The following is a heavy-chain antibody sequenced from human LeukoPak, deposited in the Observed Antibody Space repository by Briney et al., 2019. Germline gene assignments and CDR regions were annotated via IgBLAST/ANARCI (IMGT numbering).Heavy chain of an antibody. CDR3: ARDLTWSHSLRSYYYYYMDV. CDR2: ISYDGSNK. Sequence: PGGSLRLSCAASGFTFSSYAMHWVRQAPGKGLEWVAVISYDGSNKYYADSVKGRFTISRDNSKNTLYLQMNSLRAEDTAVYYCARDLTWSHSLRSYYYYYMDVWGKGTTVTVSS. V-gene: IGHV3-30-3*01. D-gene: IGHD2-8*02. J-gene: IGHJ6*03. CDR1: GFTFSSYA.